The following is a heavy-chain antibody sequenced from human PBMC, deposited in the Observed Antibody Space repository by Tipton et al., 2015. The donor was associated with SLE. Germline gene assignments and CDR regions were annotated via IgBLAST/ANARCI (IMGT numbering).Heavy chain of an antibody. J-gene: IGHJ5*02. D-gene: IGHD3-22*01. Sequence: TLSLTCTVSGGSITNTIYYWGWIRQPPGKGLEWIGTIYYSGTTYYNPSLKSRVTISVDTSRNQFSLNLNSVTASDTAVYYCARLGYYDSRDNWFDPWGQGTLVTVSS. V-gene: IGHV4-39*01. CDR3: ARLGYYDSRDNWFDP. CDR2: IYYSGTT. CDR1: GGSITNTIYY.